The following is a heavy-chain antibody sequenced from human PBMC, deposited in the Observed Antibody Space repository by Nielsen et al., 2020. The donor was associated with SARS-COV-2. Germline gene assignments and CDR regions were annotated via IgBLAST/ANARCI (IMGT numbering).Heavy chain of an antibody. V-gene: IGHV1-2*04. CDR2: INPNSGGT. Sequence: ASVKVSCKASGYTFTGYYMHWVRQAPGQGLEWMGWINPNSGGTNYAQKFQGWVTMTRDTSISTAYMELSRLRSDDTAVYYCARGVVVVPAGAYYYYYYMDVWGKGTTVTVSS. CDR1: GYTFTGYY. CDR3: ARGVVVVPAGAYYYYYYMDV. J-gene: IGHJ6*03. D-gene: IGHD2-2*01.